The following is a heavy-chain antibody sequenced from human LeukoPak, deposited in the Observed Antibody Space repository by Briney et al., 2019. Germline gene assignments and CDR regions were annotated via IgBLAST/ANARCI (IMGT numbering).Heavy chain of an antibody. CDR2: ISGGSHYK. V-gene: IGHV3-21*06. D-gene: IGHD3-22*01. CDR1: GFTFSSYS. J-gene: IGHJ3*01. Sequence: PGGSLRLSCVASGFTFSSYSVAWVRQAPGKGLEWVSSISGGSHYKDYSDSVRGRCTISRDNANNSLYLQLTDLRTEDTAIYFCARDERDQRERWLDAFDLWGQGTVVTVS. CDR3: ARDERDQRERWLDAFDL.